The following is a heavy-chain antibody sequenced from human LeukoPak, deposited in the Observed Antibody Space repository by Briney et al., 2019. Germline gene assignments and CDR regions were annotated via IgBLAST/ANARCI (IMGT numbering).Heavy chain of an antibody. CDR2: IYYTGSS. V-gene: IGHV4-59*02. D-gene: IGHD3-10*01. CDR1: GGSVSDYY. CDR3: ARDYWFGELFDY. J-gene: IGHJ4*02. Sequence: SETLSLTCTVSGGSVSDYYWSWIRQSPGKGLEWIGYIYYTGSSSYNPSLRSGVTISADTSKNQFSLKLSSVTAADTAVYYCARDYWFGELFDYWGQGTLVTVSS.